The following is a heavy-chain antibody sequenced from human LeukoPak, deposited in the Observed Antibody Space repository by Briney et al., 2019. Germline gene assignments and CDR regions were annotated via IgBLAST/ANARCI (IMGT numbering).Heavy chain of an antibody. Sequence: PSETLSLTCTVSGGSISSGSYYWSWIRQPAGKGLEWIGRIYTSGSTNYNPSLKSRVTISVDTSKNQFSLKLSSVTAADTAVYYCARLVVEFGSPDYGVDYWGQGTLVTVSS. CDR3: ARLVVEFGSPDYGVDY. J-gene: IGHJ4*02. V-gene: IGHV4-61*02. CDR1: GGSISSGSYY. D-gene: IGHD4-17*01. CDR2: IYTSGST.